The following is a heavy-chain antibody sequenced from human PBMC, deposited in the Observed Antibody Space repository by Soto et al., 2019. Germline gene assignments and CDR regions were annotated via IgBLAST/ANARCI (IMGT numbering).Heavy chain of an antibody. CDR3: ARDLYYYGNRDYYYYYMDV. D-gene: IGHD3-10*01. CDR1: GYTFTSYG. Sequence: VSVKVSCKASGYTFTSYGISWVRQAPGQGLEWMGWISAYNGNTNYAQKLQGRVTMTTDTSTSTAYMELRSLRSDDTAVYYCARDLYYYGNRDYYYYYMDVWGKGTTVTVSS. V-gene: IGHV1-18*01. J-gene: IGHJ6*03. CDR2: ISAYNGNT.